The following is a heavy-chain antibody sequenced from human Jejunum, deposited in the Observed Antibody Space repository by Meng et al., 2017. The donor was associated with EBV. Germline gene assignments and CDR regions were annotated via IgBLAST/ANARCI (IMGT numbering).Heavy chain of an antibody. V-gene: IGHV3-23*04. CDR1: GFTFNSHT. J-gene: IGHJ5*02. CDR2: ITDSGGST. CDR3: AKLTRA. Sequence: GQLVWLGGDLVKPAESLRPSCAASGFTFNSHTMSWVRQAPGKGLEWVSAITDSGGSTYYTDSVKGRFTISRDNSKNTLYLQMNSLRAEDTAVYYCAKLTRAWGQGTLVTVSS.